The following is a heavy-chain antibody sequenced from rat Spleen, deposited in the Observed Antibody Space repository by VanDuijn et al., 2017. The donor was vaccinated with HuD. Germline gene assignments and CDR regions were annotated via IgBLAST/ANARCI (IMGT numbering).Heavy chain of an antibody. CDR2: INSAGST. Sequence: EVQLQESGPGFVKPSQSLSLTCSVIGYSITSSLRWNWIRKFPGNKLEWMGYINSAGSTVYNPSLKSRISITRDTSKNQFFLQVNSVINEDTATYYCAANYDGTHYYSDYWGQGVMVTVSS. CDR1: GYSITSSLR. D-gene: IGHD1-12*02. CDR3: AANYDGTHYYSDY. V-gene: IGHV3-3*01. J-gene: IGHJ2*01.